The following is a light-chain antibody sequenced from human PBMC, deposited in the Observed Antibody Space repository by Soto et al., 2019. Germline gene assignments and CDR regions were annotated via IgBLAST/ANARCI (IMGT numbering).Light chain of an antibody. CDR3: QQRSDWPST. J-gene: IGKJ4*01. CDR1: QSVSRY. Sequence: EIVLTQSPATLSLSPGERATLSCRASQSVSRYLAWYQQKPGQAPRLLIYDASNRATGIPARFSGGGSGTDFTLTISSLEPEDFAVYYCQQRSDWPSTFGGGTKVQIK. CDR2: DAS. V-gene: IGKV3-11*01.